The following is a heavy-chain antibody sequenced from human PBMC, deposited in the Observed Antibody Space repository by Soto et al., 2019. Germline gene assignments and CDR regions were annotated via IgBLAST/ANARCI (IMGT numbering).Heavy chain of an antibody. J-gene: IGHJ4*02. CDR3: ASVADY. D-gene: IGHD2-21*01. Sequence: QVQLVESGGGVVQPGRSLRLSCEVSGFTLTTYGMHWVRQAPGKGLDSVAFISQDGGRNYYADSVRGRFTISRDTSRNSLYMLMDSLTPKDMAVYYSASVADYWGQATVVTVPS. CDR2: ISQDGGRN. V-gene: IGHV3-30*03. CDR1: GFTLTTYG.